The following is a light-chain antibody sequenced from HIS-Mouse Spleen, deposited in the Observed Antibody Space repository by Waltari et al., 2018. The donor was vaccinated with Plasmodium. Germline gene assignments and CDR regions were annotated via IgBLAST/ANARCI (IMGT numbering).Light chain of an antibody. V-gene: IGLV2-14*01. CDR1: SSDVGGYNY. Sequence: QSALTQPASVSGSPGQSITISCTGTSSDVGGYNYVSWYQQHPGKAPKPMIYEVSNRASGVSNRFSGLKSGNTASLTISGLQAEDEADYYCSSYTSSSTRVFGGGTKLTVL. CDR3: SSYTSSSTRV. J-gene: IGLJ2*01. CDR2: EVS.